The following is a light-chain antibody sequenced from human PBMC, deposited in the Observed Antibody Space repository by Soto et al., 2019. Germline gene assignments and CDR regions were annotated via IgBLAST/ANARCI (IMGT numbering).Light chain of an antibody. CDR2: DVT. CDR3: CSYVGSDVL. CDR1: GSDVGGYNY. Sequence: QSALTQPRSVSGSPGQSVTISCTGTGSDVGGYNYVSWYQHHPGKAPKLMIYDVTKWPSGVPDRFSGSKSGNTASLTISGLQAEDEADYYCCSYVGSDVLFGGGTKLTVL. V-gene: IGLV2-11*01. J-gene: IGLJ2*01.